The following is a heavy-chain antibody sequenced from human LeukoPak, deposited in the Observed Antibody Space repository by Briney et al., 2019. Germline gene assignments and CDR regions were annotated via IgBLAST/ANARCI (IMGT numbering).Heavy chain of an antibody. D-gene: IGHD3-3*01. Sequence: GGSLRLSCAASGFTFSSYSMNWVRQAPGKGLEWVSSISSSSSYIYYADSVKGRFTISRDNAKNSLYLQMNSLRAEDTAVYYCARAGYDFWSGYYGGYYYYYYMDVWGKGTTVTVSS. CDR1: GFTFSSYS. CDR2: ISSSSSYI. CDR3: ARAGYDFWSGYYGGYYYYYYMDV. V-gene: IGHV3-21*01. J-gene: IGHJ6*03.